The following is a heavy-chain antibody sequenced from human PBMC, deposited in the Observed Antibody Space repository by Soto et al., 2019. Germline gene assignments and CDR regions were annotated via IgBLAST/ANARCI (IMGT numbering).Heavy chain of an antibody. J-gene: IGHJ3*01. Sequence: PGGSLRLSCAASGFTFSNYGMHWVRQAPGKGLEWVAVIWYDGSNKYYTDSVKGRFTISRDNSKNTLYLQMNSLRAEDTAVYYCAKDNSNHDAFDVWGRGTMVTVSS. V-gene: IGHV3-33*06. CDR2: IWYDGSNK. CDR1: GFTFSNYG. CDR3: AKDNSNHDAFDV. D-gene: IGHD3-22*01.